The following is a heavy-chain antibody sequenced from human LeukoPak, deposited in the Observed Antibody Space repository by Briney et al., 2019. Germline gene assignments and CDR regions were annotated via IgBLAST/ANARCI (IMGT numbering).Heavy chain of an antibody. CDR3: ARANYYDSNRYSPFDD. D-gene: IGHD3-22*01. Sequence: PGGSLRLSCAASGFTFSDYYMSWIRQAPGKGLEWVSYISSSGSTIYYADSVKGRFTISRDNAKNSLFLRMDSLRPEDTALYYCARANYYDSNRYSPFDDWGQGTLVTVSS. J-gene: IGHJ4*02. V-gene: IGHV3-11*01. CDR1: GFTFSDYY. CDR2: ISSSGSTI.